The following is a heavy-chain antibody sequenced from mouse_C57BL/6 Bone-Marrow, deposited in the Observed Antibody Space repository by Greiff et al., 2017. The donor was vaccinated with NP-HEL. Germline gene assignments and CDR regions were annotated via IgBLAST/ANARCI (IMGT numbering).Heavy chain of an antibody. D-gene: IGHD1-1*01. CDR2: IYPGDGDT. CDR3: ARRDYGSSRYYYAMDY. V-gene: IGHV1-82*01. Sequence: VQLVESGPELVKPGASVKISCKASGYAFSSSWMNWVKQRPGKGLEWIGRIYPGDGDTNYNGKFKGKATLTADKSSSTAYMQLSSLTSEDSAVYFCARRDYGSSRYYYAMDYWGQGTSVTVSS. CDR1: GYAFSSSW. J-gene: IGHJ4*01.